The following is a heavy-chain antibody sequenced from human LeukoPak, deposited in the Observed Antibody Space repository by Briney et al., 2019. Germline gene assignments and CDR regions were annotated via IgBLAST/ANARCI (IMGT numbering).Heavy chain of an antibody. CDR2: IIPIFGTA. CDR1: GGTFSSYA. V-gene: IGHV1-69*01. J-gene: IGHJ5*02. CDR3: ARVKSGDDILTGYYTSQYNWFDP. Sequence: ASVKVSCKASGGTFSSYAISWVRQAPGQGLEWMGGIIPIFGTANYAQKFQGRVTITGDESTSTAYMELSSLRSEDTAVDYCARVKSGDDILTGYYTSQYNWFDPWGQGTLVTVSS. D-gene: IGHD3-9*01.